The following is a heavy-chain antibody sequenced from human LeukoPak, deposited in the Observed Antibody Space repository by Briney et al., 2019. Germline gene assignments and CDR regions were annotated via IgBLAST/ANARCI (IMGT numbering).Heavy chain of an antibody. CDR2: IKQDGSEK. J-gene: IGHJ4*02. CDR1: GFTFSSYW. D-gene: IGHD6-6*01. CDR3: AKWKYSNSGIDDY. Sequence: GGSLRLSCAASGFTFSSYWMSWVRQAPGKGLEWVANIKQDGSEKYYVDSVKGRFTISRDNAKNSLSLQMNSLRAEDTAVYYCAKWKYSNSGIDDYWGQGALVTVSS. V-gene: IGHV3-7*03.